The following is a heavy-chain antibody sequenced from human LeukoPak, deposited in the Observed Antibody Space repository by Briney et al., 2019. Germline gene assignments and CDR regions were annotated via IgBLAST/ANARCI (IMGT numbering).Heavy chain of an antibody. CDR2: ISAYNGNT. CDR3: ARDRAHCSGGSCYSPSWFDP. Sequence: ASVKVSCKASGYTFTSYGISCVPQAPGQGLEWMGWISAYNGNTNYAQKLQGRVTMTTDTSTSTAYMELRSLRSDDTAVYYCARDRAHCSGGSCYSPSWFDPWGQGTLVTVSS. D-gene: IGHD2-15*01. J-gene: IGHJ5*02. CDR1: GYTFTSYG. V-gene: IGHV1-18*01.